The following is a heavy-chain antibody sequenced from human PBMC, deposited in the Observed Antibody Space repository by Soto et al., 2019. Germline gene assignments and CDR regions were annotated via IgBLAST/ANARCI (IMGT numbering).Heavy chain of an antibody. CDR2: IYYSGST. J-gene: IGHJ6*02. V-gene: IGHV4-59*01. CDR1: GGSISSYY. CDR3: ARMGSSSPYYYYYGMDV. Sequence: SETLSLTCTVSGGSISSYYWIWIRQPPGKGLEWIGYIYYSGSTNYNPSLKSRVTISVDTSKNQFSLKLSSVTAADTAVYYCARMGSSSPYYYYYGMDVWGQGTTVTVSS. D-gene: IGHD6-13*01.